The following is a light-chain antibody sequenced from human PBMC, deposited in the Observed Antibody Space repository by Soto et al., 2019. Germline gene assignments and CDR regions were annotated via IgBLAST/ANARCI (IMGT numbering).Light chain of an antibody. CDR3: SSFAGSNNFV. Sequence: QSALTQPPSASGSPGQSVTISCTRPSSDVGGYNYVSWYQQHPGKAPKLMIYEVSKRPSGVPDRFSGFKSGNTAALTVSGLQAEYEADYFCSSFAGSNNFVFGGGTKLTVL. CDR2: EVS. CDR1: SSDVGGYNY. V-gene: IGLV2-8*01. J-gene: IGLJ3*02.